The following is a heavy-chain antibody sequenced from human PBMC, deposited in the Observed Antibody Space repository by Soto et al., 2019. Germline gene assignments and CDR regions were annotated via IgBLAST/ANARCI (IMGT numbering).Heavy chain of an antibody. Sequence: PSETLSLTCTVSGGSISSCYWSWIRQPPGKGLEWIGYIDYSGSTNYNPSLKSRVTISVETSKKQFSLKLSSVTAADTAVYYCARAGYSSGWATHXWGQGPMVTVS. V-gene: IGHV4-59*01. D-gene: IGHD6-19*01. CDR3: ARAGYSSGWATHX. CDR2: IDYSGST. CDR1: GGSISSCY. J-gene: IGHJ4*02.